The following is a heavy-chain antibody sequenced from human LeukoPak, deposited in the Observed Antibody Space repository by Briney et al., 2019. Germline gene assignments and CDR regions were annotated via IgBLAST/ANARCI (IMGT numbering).Heavy chain of an antibody. V-gene: IGHV1-69*01. Sequence: GASVKVSCKASGGTFSSYAISWVRQAPGQGLEWMEGIIPIFGTANYAQKFQGRVTITADESTSTAYMELSSLRSEDTAVYYCARRAMIVVANAFDIWDQGTMVTVSS. D-gene: IGHD3-22*01. CDR2: IIPIFGTA. CDR3: ARRAMIVVANAFDI. J-gene: IGHJ3*02. CDR1: GGTFSSYA.